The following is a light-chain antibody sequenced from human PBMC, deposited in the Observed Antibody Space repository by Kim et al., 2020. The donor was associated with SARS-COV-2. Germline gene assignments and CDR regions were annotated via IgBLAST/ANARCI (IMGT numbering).Light chain of an antibody. CDR3: SAWDSSLSAWV. J-gene: IGLJ3*02. CDR2: RNN. CDR1: RNNVGNQG. V-gene: IGLV10-54*01. Sequence: QAGLTQPPPVSKGLRQTATLTCTENRNNVGNQGAAWLQQHQGHPPKVLSYRNNNRPSGISERLSAFRSGNTASLTITGLQPEDEAEYYCSAWDSSLSAWVFGGGTQLTVL.